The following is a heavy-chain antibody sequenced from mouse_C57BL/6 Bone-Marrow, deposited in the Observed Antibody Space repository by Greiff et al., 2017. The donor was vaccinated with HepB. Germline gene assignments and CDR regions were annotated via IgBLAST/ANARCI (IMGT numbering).Heavy chain of an antibody. CDR3: ARELGRGY. J-gene: IGHJ2*01. CDR2: IYPRSGNN. V-gene: IGHV1-81*01. D-gene: IGHD4-1*01. Sequence: QVQLQQSGAELARPGASVKLSCKASGYTFTSYGISWVKQRTGQGLEWIGEIYPRSGNNYYNEKFKGKATLTADKSSSTAYMELRSLTSEDSAVYFCARELGRGYWGQGTTLTVSS. CDR1: GYTFTSYG.